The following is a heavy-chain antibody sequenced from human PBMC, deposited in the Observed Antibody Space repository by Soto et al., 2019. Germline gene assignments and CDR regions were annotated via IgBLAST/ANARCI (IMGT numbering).Heavy chain of an antibody. Sequence: LRLSCAASGFTFSDFGMHWVRQAPGKGLEWVAIISYDGILKYYADSVKGRFTISRDTSKGAVYLQMNSLTPEDTAVYYCAKDFKVSGGHYGSLNYYYGMDVWGQGTTVTVS. CDR3: AKDFKVSGGHYGSLNYYYGMDV. V-gene: IGHV3-30*18. CDR1: GFTFSDFG. D-gene: IGHD3-10*01. J-gene: IGHJ6*02. CDR2: ISYDGILK.